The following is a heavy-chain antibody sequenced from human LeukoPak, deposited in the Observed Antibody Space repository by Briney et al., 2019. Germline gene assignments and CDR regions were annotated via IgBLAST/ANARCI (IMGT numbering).Heavy chain of an antibody. Sequence: PGGSLRLSCSGSGFTFSNYGMTWVRQAPGPGLEWVSTIRGNGGSTYYADSVKGRFTISRDNAKNSLYLQMNSLRDEDTAVYYCATEVGAIPSGGYWGQGTLVTVSS. CDR3: ATEVGAIPSGGY. J-gene: IGHJ4*02. D-gene: IGHD1-26*01. CDR2: IRGNGGST. CDR1: GFTFSNYG. V-gene: IGHV3-23*01.